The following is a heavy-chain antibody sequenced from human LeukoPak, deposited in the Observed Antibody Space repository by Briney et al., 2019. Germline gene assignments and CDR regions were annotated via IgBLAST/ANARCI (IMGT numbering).Heavy chain of an antibody. J-gene: IGHJ4*02. CDR3: AKDWAGSDRRYYFDY. Sequence: GGSLRLSCATSEFTFSSYAMSWVRQAPGKGLEWVSAVSGSGGSTYYADSVKGRFTISRDNSQNTLYLQMNSLRVEDTAVYYCAKDWAGSDRRYYFDYWGQGTLVTVSS. V-gene: IGHV3-23*01. D-gene: IGHD3-22*01. CDR2: VSGSGGST. CDR1: EFTFSSYA.